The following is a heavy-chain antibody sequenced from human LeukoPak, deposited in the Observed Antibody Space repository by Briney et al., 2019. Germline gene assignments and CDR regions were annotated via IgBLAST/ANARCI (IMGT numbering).Heavy chain of an antibody. D-gene: IGHD6-13*01. J-gene: IGHJ4*02. CDR2: ISAYNGNT. CDR3: ATYSAAGRTYYFDY. Sequence: ASVKVSCKASGYAFTNCGITWVRRAPGQGLEWMGWISAYNGNTKYAQKFQGRVTMTTDTSTSTAYMELRSLRSDDTAVYYCATYSAAGRTYYFDYWGQGALVTVSS. V-gene: IGHV1-18*01. CDR1: GYAFTNCG.